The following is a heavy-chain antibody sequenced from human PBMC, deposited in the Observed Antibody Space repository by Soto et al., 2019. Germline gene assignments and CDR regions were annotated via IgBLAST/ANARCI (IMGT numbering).Heavy chain of an antibody. J-gene: IGHJ4*02. V-gene: IGHV4-31*03. D-gene: IGHD3-3*01. CDR3: ARDRLLWSGSYYFDY. Sequence: PSETLSLTCTVSGGSISSGGYYWSWIRQHPGKGLEWIGYIYYSGSTYYNPSLKSRVTISVDTSKNQFSLKLSSVTAADTAVYYCARDRLLWSGSYYFDYWGQGTLVTVS. CDR2: IYYSGST. CDR1: GGSISSGGYY.